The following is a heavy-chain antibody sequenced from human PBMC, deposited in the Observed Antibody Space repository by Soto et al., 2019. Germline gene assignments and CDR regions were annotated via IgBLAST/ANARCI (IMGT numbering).Heavy chain of an antibody. CDR1: GGSISSYY. J-gene: IGHJ4*02. Sequence: QVQLQESGPGLVKPSETLSLTCTVSGGSISSYYWSWIRQPPGKGLEWIGYIYYSGSTNYNPSLKSRVTISVDTSKYQFSLKLSSVTAADTAVYYCARVRWTVAGPGHFDYWGQGTLVTVSS. CDR3: ARVRWTVAGPGHFDY. D-gene: IGHD6-19*01. CDR2: IYYSGST. V-gene: IGHV4-59*01.